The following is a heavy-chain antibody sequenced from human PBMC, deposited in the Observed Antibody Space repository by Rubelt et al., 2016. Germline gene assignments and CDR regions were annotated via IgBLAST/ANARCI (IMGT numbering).Heavy chain of an antibody. Sequence: GRGGSIYYADSVKGRFTISRDNAKNSLYLQMNSLRAEDTAVYYCARDPSSNYGDGGYWGQGTLVTVSS. CDR2: GRGGSI. J-gene: IGHJ4*02. V-gene: IGHV3-11*04. CDR3: ARDPSSNYGDGGY. D-gene: IGHD4-17*01.